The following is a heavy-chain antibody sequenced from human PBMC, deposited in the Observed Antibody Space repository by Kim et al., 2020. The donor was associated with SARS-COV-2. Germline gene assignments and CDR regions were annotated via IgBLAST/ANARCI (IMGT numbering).Heavy chain of an antibody. J-gene: IGHJ3*02. V-gene: IGHV5-51*01. CDR1: GYSFTSYW. Sequence: GESLKISCKGSGYSFTSYWIGWVRQMPGKGLEWMGIIYPGDSDTRYSPSFQGQVTISADKSISTAYLQWSSLKASDTAMYYCARPPKLPNDAFDIWGQGTMVTVSS. CDR3: ARPPKLPNDAFDI. D-gene: IGHD1-7*01. CDR2: IYPGDSDT.